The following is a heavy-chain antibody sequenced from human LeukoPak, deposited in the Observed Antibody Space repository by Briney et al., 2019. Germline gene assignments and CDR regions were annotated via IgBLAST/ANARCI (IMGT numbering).Heavy chain of an antibody. CDR1: GYTFTSYY. Sequence: SSVKVSCKASGYTFTSYYMHWVRQAPGQGREWMGIINPSCGSTSYAQKFQGRVTMTRDTSTSTVYMELSSLRSEDTAVYYCARTIAAAGSLVWFDPWGQGTLVTVSS. CDR2: INPSCGST. D-gene: IGHD6-13*01. CDR3: ARTIAAAGSLVWFDP. J-gene: IGHJ5*02. V-gene: IGHV1-46*01.